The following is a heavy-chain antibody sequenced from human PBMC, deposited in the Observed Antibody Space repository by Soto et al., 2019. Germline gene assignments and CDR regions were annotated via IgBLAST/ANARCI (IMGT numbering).Heavy chain of an antibody. Sequence: SETLSLTCTVSGGSIKSDYYWAWVRQPPGGGLQWMGYKYYSGATDSDPSLEARVSFSVDTSKNQFFLNLTSVTVADTAVYFCARGRSNFFYYGLDVWGPGTTVTVSS. CDR2: KYYSGAT. J-gene: IGHJ6*02. V-gene: IGHV4-30-4*01. CDR3: ARGRSNFFYYGLDV. CDR1: GGSIKSDYY.